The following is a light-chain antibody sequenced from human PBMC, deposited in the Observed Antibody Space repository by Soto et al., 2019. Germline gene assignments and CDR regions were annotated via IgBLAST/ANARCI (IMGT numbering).Light chain of an antibody. CDR2: GAS. Sequence: EIAMTQSPATLSLAPGEGATLXCRASKSLGTNLAGYQQKAGQAPRLLIYGASTRATGSPARFSGSGSGTEFTLTISSLQSADVAEYYCRQRNNRRPITFGQGTRLENK. CDR1: KSLGTN. CDR3: RQRNNRRPIT. V-gene: IGKV3-15*01. J-gene: IGKJ5*01.